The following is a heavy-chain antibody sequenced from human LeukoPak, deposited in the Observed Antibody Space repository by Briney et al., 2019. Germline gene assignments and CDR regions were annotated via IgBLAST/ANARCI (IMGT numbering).Heavy chain of an antibody. CDR2: IIPIFGTA. CDR1: GRTFSSYA. CDR3: ARACSSTSCSGSDYYYYGMDV. V-gene: IGHV1-69*06. D-gene: IGHD2-2*01. Sequence: EASVKVSCKASGRTFSSYAISWVRQALGQGLEWMGGIIPIFGTANYAQKFQGRVTITADKSTSTAYMELGSLRSEDTAVYYCARACSSTSCSGSDYYYYGMDVWGKGTTVTVSS. J-gene: IGHJ6*04.